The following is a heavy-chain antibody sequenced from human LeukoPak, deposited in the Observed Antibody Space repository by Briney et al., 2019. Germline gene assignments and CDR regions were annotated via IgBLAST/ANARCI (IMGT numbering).Heavy chain of an antibody. D-gene: IGHD6-13*01. J-gene: IGHJ6*02. CDR3: ARDSSSKSGYYYYGMDV. V-gene: IGHV4-59*01. Sequence: SETLSLTCTVSGGSISSYYWSWIRQPPGKGLEWIGYIYYSGSTNYNPSLKSRVTISVDTSKNQFSLKLSSVTAADTAVYYWARDSSSKSGYYYYGMDVWGQGTTVTVSS. CDR1: GGSISSYY. CDR2: IYYSGST.